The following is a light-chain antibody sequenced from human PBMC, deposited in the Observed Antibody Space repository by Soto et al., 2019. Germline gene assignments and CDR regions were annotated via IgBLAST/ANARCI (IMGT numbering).Light chain of an antibody. Sequence: EIVMTQSPATLSVSPGERATVSCRASQSVSSNLAWYQQKPGQAPRLLIYGASTRATDIPARFSGSGSGAEFNLTISSLQSEDFAVYYCQQYNNWPYTFGQGTKLEIK. V-gene: IGKV3-15*01. CDR2: GAS. J-gene: IGKJ2*01. CDR3: QQYNNWPYT. CDR1: QSVSSN.